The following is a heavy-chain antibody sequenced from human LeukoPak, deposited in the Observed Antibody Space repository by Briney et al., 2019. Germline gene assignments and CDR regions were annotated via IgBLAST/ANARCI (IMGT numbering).Heavy chain of an antibody. V-gene: IGHV3-21*01. D-gene: IGHD6-19*01. J-gene: IGHJ4*02. CDR1: GFTFSSYG. Sequence: GGSLRLSCAASGFTFSSYGMHWVRQAPGKGLEWVSSISSSSSYIYYADSVKGRFTISRDNAKNSLYLQMNSLRAEDTAVYYCASSIAVAGTGYWGQGTLVTVSS. CDR2: ISSSSSYI. CDR3: ASSIAVAGTGY.